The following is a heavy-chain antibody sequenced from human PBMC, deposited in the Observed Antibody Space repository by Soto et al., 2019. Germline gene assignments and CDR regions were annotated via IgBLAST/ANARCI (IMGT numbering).Heavy chain of an antibody. V-gene: IGHV1-18*04. CDR1: GYTFTSYY. CDR3: ARTELPTRWYFDY. J-gene: IGHJ4*02. CDR2: ISAYNGNT. D-gene: IGHD2-15*01. Sequence: ASVKVSCKASGYTFTSYYMHWVRQAPGQGLEWMGWISAYNGNTNYAQKLQGRVTMTTDTSTSTAYMELRSLRSDDTAVYYCARTELPTRWYFDYWGQGTLVTVSS.